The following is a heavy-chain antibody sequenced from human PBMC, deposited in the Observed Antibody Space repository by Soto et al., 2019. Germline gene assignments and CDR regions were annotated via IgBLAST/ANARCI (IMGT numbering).Heavy chain of an antibody. CDR1: GGLSSSYP. J-gene: IGHJ4*02. CDR3: ARGGSGYTWFNEF. V-gene: IGHV1-69*01. D-gene: IGHD3-22*01. CDR2: IIPVFQTA. Sequence: QEQLVQSGAEVKKPGSSVKSSCKPSGGLSSSYPISGWRQVPGHGLEWMGGIIPVFQTAYSTQRFQGRVTITADESTNTAYMELSSLRSEDTAIYYCARGGSGYTWFNEFWGQGTLVTVSS.